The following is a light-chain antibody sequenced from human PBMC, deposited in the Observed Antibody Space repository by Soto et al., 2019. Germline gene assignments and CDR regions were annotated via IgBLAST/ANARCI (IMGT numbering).Light chain of an antibody. Sequence: QSALTQPASVSGSPGQSITISCTGTSSTVGGFNVVSWYQQHPGKAPKVIIYEGIKRPSGVSNRFSGSNSGSTASLTISGLQAEDEADYYCCSYVDATTYVFGTGTKLTVL. V-gene: IGLV2-23*01. J-gene: IGLJ1*01. CDR1: SSTVGGFNV. CDR2: EGI. CDR3: CSYVDATTYV.